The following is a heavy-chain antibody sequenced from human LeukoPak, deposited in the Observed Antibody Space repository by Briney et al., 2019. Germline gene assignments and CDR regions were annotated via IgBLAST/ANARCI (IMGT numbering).Heavy chain of an antibody. V-gene: IGHV3-23*01. CDR2: ITGSGVST. Sequence: GGPLRLSCAASGFTFSNYAMSWVRQAPAKGLEWVSTITGSGVSTYYADSVKGRFTISRDNSKNTLYLQMNSLRVEDTAVFYCAKDLGPPVFDYWGQGTLVTVSS. CDR1: GFTFSNYA. CDR3: AKDLGPPVFDY. J-gene: IGHJ4*02. D-gene: IGHD1-14*01.